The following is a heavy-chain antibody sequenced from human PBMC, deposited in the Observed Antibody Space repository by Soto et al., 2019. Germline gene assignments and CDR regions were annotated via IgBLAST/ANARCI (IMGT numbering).Heavy chain of an antibody. CDR3: ARGGAPDGFLGYCSSTSCYHRWFDP. Sequence: SVKVSCKASGGTFSSYAISWVRQAPGQGLEWMGGIIPVFGTANYAQKFQGRVTITADESTSTAYMELSSLRSEDTAVYYCARGGAPDGFLGYCSSTSCYHRWFDPWGQGTLVTVSS. CDR2: IIPVFGTA. J-gene: IGHJ5*02. D-gene: IGHD2-2*01. V-gene: IGHV1-69*13. CDR1: GGTFSSYA.